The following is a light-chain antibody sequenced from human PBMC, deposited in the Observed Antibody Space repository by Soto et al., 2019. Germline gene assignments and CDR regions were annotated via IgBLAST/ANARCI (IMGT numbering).Light chain of an antibody. J-gene: IGKJ4*01. CDR2: AAS. CDR1: QGISSY. Sequence: AIRMTQSPSSFSASTGERVTITCRASQGISSYLAWYQQKPGKAPKLLIYAASTLQSGVPSRFSGSGSETEFSLTIRALQPEDFATYYCQKLSRYPLTCGGGNKVDIK. V-gene: IGKV1-8*01. CDR3: QKLSRYPLT.